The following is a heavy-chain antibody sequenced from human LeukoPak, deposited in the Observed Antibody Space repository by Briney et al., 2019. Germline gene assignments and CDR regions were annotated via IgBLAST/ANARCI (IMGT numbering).Heavy chain of an antibody. V-gene: IGHV3-7*03. D-gene: IGHD1-1*01. Sequence: GGSLRLSCAVSGFPFSHSWMYWVRQARGKGLAGVAHIKKDGTGISYVDSVRGRFIISRDNARNSLYLQMDSLRVEDTAVYFCAGGNAMEVWGKGTAVTVSS. CDR2: IKKDGTGI. CDR3: AGGNAMEV. CDR1: GFPFSHSW. J-gene: IGHJ6*03.